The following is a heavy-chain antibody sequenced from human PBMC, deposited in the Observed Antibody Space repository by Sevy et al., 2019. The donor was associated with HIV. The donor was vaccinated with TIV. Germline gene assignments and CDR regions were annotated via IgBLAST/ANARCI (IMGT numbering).Heavy chain of an antibody. Sequence: GGSLRLSCAPSGFTFSSYGMHWVRQAPGKGLEWVAVISYDGSNKYYADSVKGRFTISRDNSKNTLYLQMNSLRAEDTAVYYCAKALTLSYYYGMDVWGQGTTVTVSS. J-gene: IGHJ6*02. CDR2: ISYDGSNK. CDR1: GFTFSSYG. D-gene: IGHD2-21*02. CDR3: AKALTLSYYYGMDV. V-gene: IGHV3-30*18.